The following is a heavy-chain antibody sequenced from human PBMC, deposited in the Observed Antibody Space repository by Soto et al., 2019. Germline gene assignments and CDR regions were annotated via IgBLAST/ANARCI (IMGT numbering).Heavy chain of an antibody. Sequence: QVQLQQWGAGLLKPSETLSLTCAVYGGSLSVYSWSWIRQPPGKGLEWIGDIDHSGSTNYNPSLKSRLTISEDTTEKHFYLNLTSVTAADTALYYCARRGRYKTMTMVPAFDSWGQGTLVSVSS. CDR3: ARRGRYKTMTMVPAFDS. CDR1: GGSLSVYS. CDR2: IDHSGST. V-gene: IGHV4-34*02. D-gene: IGHD3-10*01. J-gene: IGHJ5*01.